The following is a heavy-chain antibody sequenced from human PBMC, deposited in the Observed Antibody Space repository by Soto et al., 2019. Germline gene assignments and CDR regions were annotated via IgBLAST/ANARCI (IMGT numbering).Heavy chain of an antibody. J-gene: IGHJ4*02. Sequence: PSETLSLTCTVSGGSISGHYWIWIRQPPGEGMEWIGYIFYSGSTTYNNNPSLKSRVSISVDTSKNQFYLGLSSVTAADTAVYYCARVGSSGWSPDYWGQGTLVTVSS. CDR2: IFYSGSTTY. CDR1: GGSISGHY. D-gene: IGHD6-19*01. CDR3: ARVGSSGWSPDY. V-gene: IGHV4-59*11.